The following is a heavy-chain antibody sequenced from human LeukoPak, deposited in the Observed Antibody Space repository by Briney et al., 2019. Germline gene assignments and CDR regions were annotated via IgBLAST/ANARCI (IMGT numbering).Heavy chain of an antibody. J-gene: IGHJ6*04. D-gene: IGHD4-17*01. CDR1: GFTFSSYA. CDR2: ISGSGGST. CDR3: AKASDYGDLNYYYYYGMDV. Sequence: GGSLRLSCAASGFTFSSYAMSWVRQAPGKGLEWVSAISGSGGSTYYADSVKGRFTTSRDNSKNTLYLQMNSLRAEDTAVYYCAKASDYGDLNYYYYYGMDVWGKGTTVTVSS. V-gene: IGHV3-23*01.